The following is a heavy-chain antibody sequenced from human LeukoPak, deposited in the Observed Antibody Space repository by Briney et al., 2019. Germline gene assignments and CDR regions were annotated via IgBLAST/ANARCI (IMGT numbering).Heavy chain of an antibody. CDR3: AKSRESDYYYGMDV. V-gene: IGHV3-30*18. J-gene: IGHJ6*04. Sequence: PGRSLRLSCAACGFTFSSYDMHWGRQAPGKGLEWVAVISYDGSNKYYADSVKGRFTISRDNSKNTLYLQMNSLRAEDTAVYYCAKSRESDYYYGMDVWGKGTKVTVSS. D-gene: IGHD3-10*01. CDR1: GFTFSSYD. CDR2: ISYDGSNK.